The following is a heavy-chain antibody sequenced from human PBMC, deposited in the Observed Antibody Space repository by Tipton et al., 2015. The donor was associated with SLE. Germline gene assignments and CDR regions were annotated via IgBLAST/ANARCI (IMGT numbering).Heavy chain of an antibody. CDR3: ARDLREYGDAHFDY. V-gene: IGHV4-38-2*02. CDR1: GYSISSGYS. CDR2: IYHSGST. J-gene: IGHJ4*02. D-gene: IGHD4-17*01. Sequence: TLSLTCAVSGYSISSGYSWGWIRQPPGKGLEWIGSIYHSGSTYYNPSLKSRVTISVDTSKNQFSLKLSSVTAADTAVYYCARDLREYGDAHFDYWGQGTLVTVSS.